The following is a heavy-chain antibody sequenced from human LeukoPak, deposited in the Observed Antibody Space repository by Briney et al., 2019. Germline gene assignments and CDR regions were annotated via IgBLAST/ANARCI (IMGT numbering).Heavy chain of an antibody. CDR1: EFTFSSYA. CDR2: ISYDGSNK. V-gene: IGHV3-30-3*01. J-gene: IGHJ4*02. CDR3: ATSGTKWSLDY. D-gene: IGHD2-15*01. Sequence: GGSLRLSCAASEFTFSSYAMHWVRQAPGKGLEWVAVISYDGSNKYYADSVKGRFTISRDNSKNTLYLQMNSLRAEDTAVYYCATSGTKWSLDYWGQGTLVTVSS.